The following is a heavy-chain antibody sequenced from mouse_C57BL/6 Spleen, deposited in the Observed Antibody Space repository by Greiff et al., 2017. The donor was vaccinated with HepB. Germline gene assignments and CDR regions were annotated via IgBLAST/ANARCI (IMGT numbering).Heavy chain of an antibody. D-gene: IGHD3-2*02. CDR1: GYAFSSYW. CDR3: ARSRTAQAYYYAMDY. Sequence: LQESGAELVKPGASVKISCKASGYAFSSYWMNWVKQRPGKGLEWIGQIYPGDGDTNYNGKFKGKATLTADKSSSTAYMQLSSLTSEDSAVYFCARSRTAQAYYYAMDYWGQGTSVTVSS. J-gene: IGHJ4*01. CDR2: IYPGDGDT. V-gene: IGHV1-80*01.